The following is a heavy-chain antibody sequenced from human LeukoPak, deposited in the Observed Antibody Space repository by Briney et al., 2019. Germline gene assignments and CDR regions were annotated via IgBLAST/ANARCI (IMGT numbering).Heavy chain of an antibody. V-gene: IGHV3-23*01. Sequence: GGSLRLSCAASGFTFSSYAMSWVRQAPGEGLEWVSAISGSGGSTYYADSVKGRFTISRDNSKNTLYLQMNSLRAEDTAVYYCAKPHRQVVVASRVYFDYWGQGTLVTVSS. D-gene: IGHD2-15*01. CDR3: AKPHRQVVVASRVYFDY. CDR1: GFTFSSYA. J-gene: IGHJ4*02. CDR2: ISGSGGST.